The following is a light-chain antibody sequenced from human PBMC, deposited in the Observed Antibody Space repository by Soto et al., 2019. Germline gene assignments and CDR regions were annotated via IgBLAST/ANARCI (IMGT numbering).Light chain of an antibody. CDR3: QQYYSSPVT. V-gene: IGKV4-1*01. Sequence: EIVMTQSPDSLAVSLGERATINCKSSQSLLYSSNNKNYLTWYQQKPGQPPKPLIYWASTRESGVPDRFSGRGFGTDFTLTISSMEAEDVAVYYCQQYYSSPVTFGGGNKVEIK. CDR1: QSLLYSSNNKNY. J-gene: IGKJ4*01. CDR2: WAS.